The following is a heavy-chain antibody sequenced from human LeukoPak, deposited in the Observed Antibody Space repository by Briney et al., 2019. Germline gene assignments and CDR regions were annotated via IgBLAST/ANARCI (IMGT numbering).Heavy chain of an antibody. V-gene: IGHV4-59*01. Sequence: SETLSLTCTVSGGPISRYYWSWIRQPPGKGLEWIGHIYDSGITNYNPSLKSRVTISVDTSNNQFSLKLSSVTAADTAVYYCARTDNYYFYMDVWGTGTTVTISS. CDR2: IYDSGIT. CDR3: ARTDNYYFYMDV. J-gene: IGHJ6*03. CDR1: GGPISRYY.